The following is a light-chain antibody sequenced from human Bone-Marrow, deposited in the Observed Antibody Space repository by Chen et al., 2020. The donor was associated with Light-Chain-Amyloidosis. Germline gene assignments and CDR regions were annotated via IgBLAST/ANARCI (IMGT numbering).Light chain of an antibody. CDR1: KLGDRY. V-gene: IGLV3-1*01. CDR3: QAWDSSTVI. Sequence: SYELTQPPSVSVSPGQTASITCSGDKLGDRYTYWYQLKSGQSPVLVIYKDKKRPSGIPERFSGSNSGNTATLTISGTQPMDEADYYCQAWDSSTVIFGGGTKLTVL. CDR2: KDK. J-gene: IGLJ2*01.